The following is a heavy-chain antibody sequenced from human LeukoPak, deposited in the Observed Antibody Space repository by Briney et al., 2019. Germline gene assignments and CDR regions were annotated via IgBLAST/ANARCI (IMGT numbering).Heavy chain of an antibody. CDR3: ARLPYYDFWSGYYTGIDY. J-gene: IGHJ4*02. CDR1: GYSFTSYW. V-gene: IGHV5-51*01. CDR2: IYPGGSDT. D-gene: IGHD3-3*01. Sequence: GQSLKISCKGSGYSFTSYWIGWVRQMTGKGLEWMGIIYPGGSDTRYSPSFQGQVTISADKSISTAYLQGSSLKASDTAMYYCARLPYYDFWSGYYTGIDYWGQGTLVTVSS.